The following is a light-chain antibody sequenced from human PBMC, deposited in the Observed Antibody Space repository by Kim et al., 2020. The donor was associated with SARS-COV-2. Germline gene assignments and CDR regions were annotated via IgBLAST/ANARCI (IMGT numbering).Light chain of an antibody. V-gene: IGKV3-15*01. Sequence: EIVMTQSPATLSVSPGERATLSCRASQSIRVNLAWYQLKPGQAPRPLIYDASTRATGIPARFSGSGSGTEFTLSISSLQSEDFAIYYCQQYSDWPLTFGGGTKVEI. CDR2: DAS. J-gene: IGKJ4*01. CDR3: QQYSDWPLT. CDR1: QSIRVN.